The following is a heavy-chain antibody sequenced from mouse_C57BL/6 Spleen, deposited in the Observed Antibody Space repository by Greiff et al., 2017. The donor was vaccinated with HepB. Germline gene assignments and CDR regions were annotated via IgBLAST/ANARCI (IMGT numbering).Heavy chain of an antibody. D-gene: IGHD2-4*01. V-gene: IGHV5-17*01. CDR2: ISSGSSTI. CDR3: ARTSYDYDDGHFDY. J-gene: IGHJ2*01. CDR1: GFTFSDYG. Sequence: EVKLMESGGGLVKPGGSLKLSCAASGFTFSDYGMHWVRQAPEKGLEWVAYISSGSSTIYYADTVKGRFTISRDNAKNTLFLQMTSLRSEDTAMYYCARTSYDYDDGHFDYWGQGTTRTVSS.